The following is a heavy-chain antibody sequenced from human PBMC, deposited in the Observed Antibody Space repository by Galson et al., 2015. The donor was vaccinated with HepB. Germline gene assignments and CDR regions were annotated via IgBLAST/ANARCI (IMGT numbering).Heavy chain of an antibody. Sequence: SLRLSCAASGFTFSRCAMTWVRQAPGKGLEWVSVFSGGGGGTGYADAVKGRFTISRDNSKNTLYLQMDSLRAEDTAVYYCAKSRTSSWSHDALDVWGQGTMVTV. CDR2: FSGGGGGT. CDR3: AKSRTSSWSHDALDV. D-gene: IGHD6-13*01. V-gene: IGHV3-23*01. CDR1: GFTFSRCA. J-gene: IGHJ3*01.